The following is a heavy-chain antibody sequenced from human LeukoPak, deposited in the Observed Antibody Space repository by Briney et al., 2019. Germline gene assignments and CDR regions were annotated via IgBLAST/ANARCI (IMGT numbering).Heavy chain of an antibody. CDR1: GGTFSSYA. Sequence: EASVKVSCKASGGTFSSYAISWVRQAPGQGLEWMGGIIPIFGTANYAQKFQGRVTITTDESTSTAYMELSSLRSEDTAVYYCASVRGYCSSTSCYDTRYYYYYYMDVWGKGTTVTVSS. V-gene: IGHV1-69*05. CDR2: IIPIFGTA. CDR3: ASVRGYCSSTSCYDTRYYYYYYMDV. J-gene: IGHJ6*03. D-gene: IGHD2-2*01.